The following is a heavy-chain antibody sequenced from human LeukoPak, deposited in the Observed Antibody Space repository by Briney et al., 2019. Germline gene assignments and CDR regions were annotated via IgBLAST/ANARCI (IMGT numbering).Heavy chain of an antibody. D-gene: IGHD3-10*01. Sequence: PGRSLRLSCAASGFTFSSYAKHWVRQAPGKGLEWVAVISYDGSNKYYADSVKGRFTISRDNSKNTLHLQMNSLRAEDTAVYYCARDQRRIQWFGELSAFDYWGQGTLVTVSS. CDR1: GFTFSSYA. CDR2: ISYDGSNK. CDR3: ARDQRRIQWFGELSAFDY. J-gene: IGHJ4*02. V-gene: IGHV3-30*04.